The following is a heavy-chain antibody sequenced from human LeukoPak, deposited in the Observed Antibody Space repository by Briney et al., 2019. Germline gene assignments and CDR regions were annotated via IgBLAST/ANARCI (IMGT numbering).Heavy chain of an antibody. Sequence: ASVKVSCKASGGTFSSYAISWVRQAPGQGLEWMGGIIPIFGTANYAQKFQGRVTITADESTSTAYMGLSSLRSEDTAVYYCARGPVEYSSSSGYYYYYMDVWGKGTTVTVSS. CDR3: ARGPVEYSSSSGYYYYYMDV. CDR2: IIPIFGTA. V-gene: IGHV1-69*01. D-gene: IGHD6-6*01. CDR1: GGTFSSYA. J-gene: IGHJ6*03.